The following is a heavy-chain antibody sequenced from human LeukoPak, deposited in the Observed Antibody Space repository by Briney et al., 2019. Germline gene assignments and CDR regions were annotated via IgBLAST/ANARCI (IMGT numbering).Heavy chain of an antibody. Sequence: SQTLSLTCAISGDSVSSNSAAWNWIRQSSSRGLEWLGRTGYRSKWYNDYAVSVKSRVTINPDTSKNQFSLQLNSVTPEDTAVYYCARDRATGTTGFDYWGQGILVTVSS. CDR2: TGYRSKWYN. V-gene: IGHV6-1*01. J-gene: IGHJ4*02. CDR3: ARDRATGTTGFDY. CDR1: GDSVSSNSAA. D-gene: IGHD1-1*01.